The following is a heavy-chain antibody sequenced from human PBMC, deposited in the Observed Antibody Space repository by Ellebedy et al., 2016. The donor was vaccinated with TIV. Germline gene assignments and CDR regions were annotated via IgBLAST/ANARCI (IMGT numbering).Heavy chain of an antibody. V-gene: IGHV1-18*01. Sequence: AASVKVSCKASGYTFTSYGISWVRQAPGQGLEWMGWISAYNGNTNYAQKLQGRVTMTTDTSTSTAYIELRSLRTDDTAVYYCARELSGDGRPTYYYYGMDVWGQGTTVTVSS. CDR1: GYTFTSYG. D-gene: IGHD1-26*01. CDR2: ISAYNGNT. CDR3: ARELSGDGRPTYYYYGMDV. J-gene: IGHJ6*02.